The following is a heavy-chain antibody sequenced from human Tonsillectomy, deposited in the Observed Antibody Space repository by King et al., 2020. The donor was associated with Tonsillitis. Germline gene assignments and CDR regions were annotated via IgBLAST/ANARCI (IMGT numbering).Heavy chain of an antibody. D-gene: IGHD3-10*01. V-gene: IGHV1-2*02. J-gene: IGHJ5*02. CDR1: GYTFTGYY. CDR3: ARVLTMVRGVITYWFDP. Sequence: VQLVESGAEVKKPGASVKVSCKASGYTFTGYYMHWVRQAPGQGLECMGWINPNSGGTNYAQKFQGRVTMTRDKSISTVYMELKRLRSDDTAVYDCARVLTMVRGVITYWFDPWGQGTLVTVSS. CDR2: INPNSGGT.